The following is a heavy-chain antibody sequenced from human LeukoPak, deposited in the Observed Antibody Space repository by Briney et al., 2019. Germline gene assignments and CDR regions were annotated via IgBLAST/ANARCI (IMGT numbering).Heavy chain of an antibody. Sequence: SETLSLTCAVYGGSFSGYYWSWIRQPPGKGLEWIGEINHSGSTNYNPSLKSRVTISVDTSKNQFSLKLSSVTAADTAVYYCARDFRAGGFDYWGQGTLVTVSS. J-gene: IGHJ4*02. CDR1: GGSFSGYY. CDR2: INHSGST. D-gene: IGHD3-10*01. CDR3: ARDFRAGGFDY. V-gene: IGHV4-34*01.